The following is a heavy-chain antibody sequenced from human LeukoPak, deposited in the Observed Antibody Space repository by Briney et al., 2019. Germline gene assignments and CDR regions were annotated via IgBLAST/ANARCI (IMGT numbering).Heavy chain of an antibody. CDR1: GGSISSSNW. CDR3: AREGIEMATTYFDY. Sequence: SETLSLTCAVSGGSISSSNWWSWVRQPPGKGLEWIGEIYHSGSTNYNPSLKSRVTISVDTSKNQFSLKLSSVTAADTAVYYCAREGIEMATTYFDYWGQGTLVTVSP. J-gene: IGHJ4*02. D-gene: IGHD5-24*01. V-gene: IGHV4-4*02. CDR2: IYHSGST.